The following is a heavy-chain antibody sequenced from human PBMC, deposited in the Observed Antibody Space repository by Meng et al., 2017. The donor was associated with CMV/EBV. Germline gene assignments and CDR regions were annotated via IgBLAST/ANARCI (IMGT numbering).Heavy chain of an antibody. J-gene: IGHJ4*02. V-gene: IGHV1-69*01. Sequence: VQTGAEVKEPGSPVKVSCKASGGTFSSYAISWVRQAPGQGLEWMGGIIPIFGTANYAQKFQGRVTITADESTSTAYMELSSLRSEDTAVYYCARGSGAGTTWSYFDYWGQGTLVTVSS. CDR3: ARGSGAGTTWSYFDY. D-gene: IGHD1-7*01. CDR1: GGTFSSYA. CDR2: IIPIFGTA.